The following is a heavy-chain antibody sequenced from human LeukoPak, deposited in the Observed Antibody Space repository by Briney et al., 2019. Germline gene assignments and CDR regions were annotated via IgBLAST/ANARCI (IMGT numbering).Heavy chain of an antibody. V-gene: IGHV3-30*02. CDR1: GITFTSHG. Sequence: GGSLRLSCAASGITFTSHGMHWVRQAPGKGLEWVTFIQYDGTNKYYADSVKGRFTISRDNSKNTLYLQMNSLRPEDTAVYYCARRGPMGFYYGAGSSYFDYWGQGTLVTVSS. CDR2: IQYDGTNK. D-gene: IGHD3-10*01. J-gene: IGHJ4*02. CDR3: ARRGPMGFYYGAGSSYFDY.